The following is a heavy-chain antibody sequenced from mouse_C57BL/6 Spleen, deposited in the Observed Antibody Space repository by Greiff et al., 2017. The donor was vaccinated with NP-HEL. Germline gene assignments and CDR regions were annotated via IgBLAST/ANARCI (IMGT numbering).Heavy chain of an antibody. CDR1: GFTFSSYA. CDR3: ARDQDYGSRDAMDY. D-gene: IGHD1-1*01. CDR2: ISDGGSYT. J-gene: IGHJ4*01. Sequence: EVQLVESGGGLVKPGGSLNLSCAASGFTFSSYAMSWVRQTPEKRLAWVATISDGGSYTYYPDNVQGRFTIARDNAKNNLYLQMSHLTSEDTAMYYCARDQDYGSRDAMDYWGQGTSVTVSS. V-gene: IGHV5-4*01.